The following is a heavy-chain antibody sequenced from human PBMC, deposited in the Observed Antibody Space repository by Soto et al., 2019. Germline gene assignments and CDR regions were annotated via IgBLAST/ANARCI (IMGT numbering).Heavy chain of an antibody. J-gene: IGHJ3*02. CDR3: ARDPIVGATAFDI. D-gene: IGHD1-26*01. CDR1: GYTFTGYY. V-gene: IGHV1-2*04. CDR2: INPNSGGT. Sequence: ASVKVSCKASGYTFTGYYMHWVRQAPGQGLEWMGWINPNSGGTNYAQKFQGWVTMTRDTSISTAYMELSRLRSDDTAVYYCARDPIVGATAFDIWGQGTMVTVSS.